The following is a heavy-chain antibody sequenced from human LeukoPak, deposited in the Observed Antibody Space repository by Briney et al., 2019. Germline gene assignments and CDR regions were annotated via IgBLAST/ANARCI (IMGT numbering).Heavy chain of an antibody. Sequence: GASVKVSCKASGGTFISYAISWVRQAPGQGLEWMGGFDPEDGETIYAQKFQGRVTMTEDTSTDTAYMELSSLRSEDTAVYYCATEAQDTAMVLRLGTFDYWGQGTLVTVSS. CDR1: GGTFISYA. J-gene: IGHJ4*02. V-gene: IGHV1-24*01. CDR2: FDPEDGET. D-gene: IGHD5-18*01. CDR3: ATEAQDTAMVLRLGTFDY.